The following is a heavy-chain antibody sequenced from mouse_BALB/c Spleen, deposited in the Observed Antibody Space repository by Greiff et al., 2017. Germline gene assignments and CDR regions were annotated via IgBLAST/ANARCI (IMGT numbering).Heavy chain of an antibody. V-gene: IGHV2-2*02. CDR3: ARNGNRYAAWFAY. D-gene: IGHD2-14*01. Sequence: VQLKQSGPGLVQPSQSLSITCTVSGFSLTSYGVHWVRQSPGKGLEWLGVIWSGGSTDYNAAFISRLSISKDNSKSQVFFKMNSLQANDTAIYYCARNGNRYAAWFAYWGQGTLVTVSA. J-gene: IGHJ3*01. CDR2: IWSGGST. CDR1: GFSLTSYG.